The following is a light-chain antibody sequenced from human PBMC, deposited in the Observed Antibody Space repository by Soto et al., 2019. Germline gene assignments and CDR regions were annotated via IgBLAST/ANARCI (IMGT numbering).Light chain of an antibody. CDR3: RQFHYYRT. V-gene: IGKV1-5*03. CDR1: QNITIW. Sequence: DIQMTQSPSTLSASVGDRVTMSCRASQNITIWLAWYQQKPGKAPKLLIYRATSLHSGVPSRFRGSGSGTDFTLTIDNLQPDDFATYYCRQFHYYRTFGQGTKVDIK. CDR2: RAT. J-gene: IGKJ1*01.